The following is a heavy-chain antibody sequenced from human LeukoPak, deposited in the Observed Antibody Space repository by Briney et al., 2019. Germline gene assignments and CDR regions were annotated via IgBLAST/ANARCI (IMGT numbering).Heavy chain of an antibody. J-gene: IGHJ4*02. Sequence: SETLSLTCTVSGGSISSYYWSWIRQPPGKGLEWIGYIYYSGSTNYNPSLKSRVTISVDTSKNQFSLKLSSVTAADTAVYYCARDSYSYIFDYWGQGTLVTVSS. CDR1: GGSISSYY. D-gene: IGHD2-15*01. V-gene: IGHV4-59*01. CDR2: IYYSGST. CDR3: ARDSYSYIFDY.